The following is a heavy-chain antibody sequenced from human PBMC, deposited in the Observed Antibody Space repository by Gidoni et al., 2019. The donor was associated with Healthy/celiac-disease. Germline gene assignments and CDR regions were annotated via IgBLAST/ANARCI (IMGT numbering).Heavy chain of an antibody. CDR2: IYYSGST. V-gene: IGHV4-39*01. D-gene: IGHD3-9*01. CDR3: ARRPISRLLILTGLDY. J-gene: IGHJ4*02. CDR1: GGSISSSRYY. Sequence: QLQLQESGPGLVKPSETLSLTCTVSGGSISSSRYYWGWIRQPPGKGLEWIGSIYYSGSTYYNPSLKSRVTISVDTSKNQFSLKLSSVTAADTAVYYCARRPISRLLILTGLDYWGQGTLVTVSS.